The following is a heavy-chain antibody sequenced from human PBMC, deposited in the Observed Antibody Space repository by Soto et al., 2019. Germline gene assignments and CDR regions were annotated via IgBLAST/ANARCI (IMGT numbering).Heavy chain of an antibody. V-gene: IGHV4-39*01. D-gene: IGHD3-3*01. J-gene: IGHJ4*02. CDR3: ARLSRFLEWLANFDY. CDR2: IYYSGST. Sequence: KPSETLSLTCTVSGGSISSSSYYWGWIRQPPGKGLEWIGSIYYSGSTYYNPSLKSRVTIYVDTSKNQFSLKLSFVTAADTAVYYCARLSRFLEWLANFDYWGQRTLVTVSS. CDR1: GGSISSSSYY.